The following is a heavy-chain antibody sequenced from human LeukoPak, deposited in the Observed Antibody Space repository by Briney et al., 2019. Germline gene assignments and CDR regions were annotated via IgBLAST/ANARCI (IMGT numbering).Heavy chain of an antibody. CDR2: IYHSGGT. J-gene: IGHJ4*02. Sequence: PSETLSLTCTVSGGSISSSSYYWGWIRQPPGKGLEWIGEIYHSGGTNYNPSLKSRVTISVDKSKNQFSLKLSSVTAADTAVYYCARAGEVGFGELLEWYFDYWGQGILVTVSS. CDR3: ARAGEVGFGELLEWYFDY. V-gene: IGHV4-39*07. D-gene: IGHD3-10*01. CDR1: GGSISSSSYY.